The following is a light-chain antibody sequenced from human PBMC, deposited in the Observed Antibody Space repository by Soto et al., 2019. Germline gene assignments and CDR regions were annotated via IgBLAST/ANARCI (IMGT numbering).Light chain of an antibody. CDR1: QSISGW. V-gene: IGKV1-5*01. Sequence: DIQMTQSPSTLSASVGDRVTITCRASQSISGWLAWYQQKPGKAPKLLIYDVPSLESGVPSRFSGSASGTEFTLAISNLQPDDFATYYCQQYKNYWTFGQGTKVDIK. CDR2: DVP. J-gene: IGKJ1*01. CDR3: QQYKNYWT.